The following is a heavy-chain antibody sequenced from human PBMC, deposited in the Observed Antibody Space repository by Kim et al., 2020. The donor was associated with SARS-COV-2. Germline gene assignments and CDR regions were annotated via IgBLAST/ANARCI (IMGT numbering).Heavy chain of an antibody. CDR3: ARDKAMVRGRNNWFDP. D-gene: IGHD3-10*01. Sequence: SLKSRVTISVDTSKNQFSLKVSSVTAADTAVYYCARDKAMVRGRNNWFDPWGQGTLVTVSS. V-gene: IGHV4-30-2*04. J-gene: IGHJ5*02.